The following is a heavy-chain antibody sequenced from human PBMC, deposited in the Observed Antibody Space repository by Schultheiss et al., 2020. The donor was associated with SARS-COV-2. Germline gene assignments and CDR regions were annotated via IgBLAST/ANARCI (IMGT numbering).Heavy chain of an antibody. J-gene: IGHJ6*02. CDR1: GFTFSSYA. D-gene: IGHD3-10*01. CDR2: IKSKTDGGTT. Sequence: GESLKISCAASGFTFSSYAMSWVRQAPGKGLEWVGRIKSKTDGGTTDYAAPVKGRFTISRDDSKNTLYLQMNSLKTEDTAVYYCAKDNGGKGWDYYYGMDVWGQGTTVTVSS. V-gene: IGHV3-15*01. CDR3: AKDNGGKGWDYYYGMDV.